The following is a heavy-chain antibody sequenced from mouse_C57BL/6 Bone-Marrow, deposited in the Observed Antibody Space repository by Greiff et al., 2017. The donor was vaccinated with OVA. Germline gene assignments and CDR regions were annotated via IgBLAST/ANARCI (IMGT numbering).Heavy chain of an antibody. CDR3: ARGGYGYAMDY. J-gene: IGHJ4*01. Sequence: QVQLQQPGAELVKPGASVKMSCKASGYTFTSYWITWVKQRPGQGLEWIGDIYPGSGSTNYNEQFKSKATLTVDTSSSTAYMQLSSLTSADSAGYYCARGGYGYAMDYWGQGTSVTVSS. CDR1: GYTFTSYW. CDR2: IYPGSGST. D-gene: IGHD3-1*01. V-gene: IGHV1-55*01.